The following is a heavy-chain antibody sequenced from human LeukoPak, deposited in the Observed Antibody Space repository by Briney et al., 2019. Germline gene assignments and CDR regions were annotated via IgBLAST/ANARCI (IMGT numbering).Heavy chain of an antibody. J-gene: IGHJ4*02. CDR1: GFTFSSYA. D-gene: IGHD6-6*01. V-gene: IGHV3-23*01. Sequence: PGGSLRLSCAASGFTFSSYAMGWVRQAPGKGLEWVSAISGSDGNTYYVDSVRGRFTISRDNSKNTLYLQMNSLRAEDTAIYYCAKDLIKAQLVREFDHWGQGTLVTVSS. CDR2: ISGSDGNT. CDR3: AKDLIKAQLVREFDH.